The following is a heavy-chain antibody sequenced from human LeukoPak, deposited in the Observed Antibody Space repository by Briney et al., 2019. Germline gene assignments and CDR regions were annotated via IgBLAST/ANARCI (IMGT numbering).Heavy chain of an antibody. Sequence: SQTLSLTCTVSGGSISSGSYYWSWIRQPAGKGLEWIGRIYTSGSTNHNPSLKSRVTISVDTSKNQFSLKLSSVTAADTAVYYCARLRWSSPVGVWGQGTTVTVSS. CDR1: GGSISSGSYY. V-gene: IGHV4-61*02. CDR3: ARLRWSSPVGV. J-gene: IGHJ6*02. D-gene: IGHD4-23*01. CDR2: IYTSGST.